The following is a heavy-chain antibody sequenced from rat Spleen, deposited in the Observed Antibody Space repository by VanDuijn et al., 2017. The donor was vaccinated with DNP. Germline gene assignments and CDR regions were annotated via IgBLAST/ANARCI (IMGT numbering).Heavy chain of an antibody. Sequence: EVQLVESGGGLVQPGRSLKLSCAASGFTFSNYGMAWVRQAPTKGLEWVASISTGGGNTYYRDSVKGRFTFSRDNARNIQYLQMDSLRSEDTATYYCARHVLPLRVWDYWGQGVMVTVSS. V-gene: IGHV5S13*01. CDR2: ISTGGGNT. CDR3: ARHVLPLRVWDY. D-gene: IGHD4-1*01. CDR1: GFTFSNYG. J-gene: IGHJ2*01.